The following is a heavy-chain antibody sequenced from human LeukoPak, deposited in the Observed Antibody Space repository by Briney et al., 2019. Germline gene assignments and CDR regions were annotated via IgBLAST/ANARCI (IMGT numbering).Heavy chain of an antibody. J-gene: IGHJ4*02. CDR2: IFQSGHT. V-gene: IGHV4-38-2*02. CDR3: ARDTRTAQGFDY. CDR1: GGSISSGYY. D-gene: IGHD2-15*01. Sequence: SETLSLTCTVSGGSISSGYYWGWIRQPPGKGLEWTGSIFQSGHTYYSPSLKSRVTISVDTSNNRFSLSLSAVTAADTAIYYCARDTRTAQGFDYWGQGILVTVSS.